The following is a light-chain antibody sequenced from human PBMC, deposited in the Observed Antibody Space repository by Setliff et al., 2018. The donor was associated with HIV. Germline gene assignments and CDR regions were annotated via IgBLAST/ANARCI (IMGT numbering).Light chain of an antibody. J-gene: IGLJ2*01. CDR2: DVT. CDR3: NSYSSSSTVL. V-gene: IGLV2-14*03. CDR1: SSDVGAYNY. Sequence: QSALTRPASVSGSPGQSITISCTGTSSDVGAYNYVSWYQQHPGKVPKLLIYDVTKRPSGVSNRFSGSKSGNTASLTISGLQAEDKADYYCNSYSSSSTVLFGGGTKVTVL.